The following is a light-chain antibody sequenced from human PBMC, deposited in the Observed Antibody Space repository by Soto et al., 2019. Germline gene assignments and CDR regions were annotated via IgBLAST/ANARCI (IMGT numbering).Light chain of an antibody. CDR3: SSYASSSTPWV. CDR1: SSDVGGYNS. J-gene: IGLJ2*01. CDR2: DVS. V-gene: IGLV2-14*01. Sequence: QSVLTQPASVSGSPGQSITISCTGTSSDVGGYNSVSWYQQHPGKAPKLMIYDVSNRPSGVSSRFSGSKSGNTASLTISGLQAEDEADYYCSSYASSSTPWVFGGGIKLTVL.